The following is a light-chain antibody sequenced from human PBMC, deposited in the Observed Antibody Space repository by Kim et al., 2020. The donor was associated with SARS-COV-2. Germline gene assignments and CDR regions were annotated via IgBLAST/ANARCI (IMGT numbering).Light chain of an antibody. CDR1: SLRSYY. J-gene: IGLJ3*02. V-gene: IGLV3-19*01. Sequence: ALGQTVRSTCEGGSLRSYYASWYQQKPGQAPVLVIYGKNNRPSGIPDRFSGSSSGNTASLTITGAQAEDEADYYCNSRDSSGNHWVFGGGTQLTV. CDR2: GKN. CDR3: NSRDSSGNHWV.